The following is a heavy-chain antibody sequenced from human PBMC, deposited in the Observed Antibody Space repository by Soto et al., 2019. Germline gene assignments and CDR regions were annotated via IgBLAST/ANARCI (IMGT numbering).Heavy chain of an antibody. CDR1: GFTFSSYG. J-gene: IGHJ3*02. V-gene: IGHV3-33*01. CDR3: AREPTMIEGAFDI. Sequence: GGSLRLSCAASGFTFSSYGMHWVRQAPGKGLEWVAVIWYDGSNKYYADSVKGRFTISRDNSKNTLYLQMDSLRAEDTAVYYCAREPTMIEGAFDIWGQGTMVTVSS. CDR2: IWYDGSNK. D-gene: IGHD3-22*01.